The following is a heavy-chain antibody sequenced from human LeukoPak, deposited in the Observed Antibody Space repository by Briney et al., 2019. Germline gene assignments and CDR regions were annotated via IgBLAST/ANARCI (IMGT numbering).Heavy chain of an antibody. D-gene: IGHD6-13*01. CDR1: GFTFSSYW. CDR2: MNSDGSST. J-gene: IGHJ6*03. V-gene: IGHV3-74*01. CDR3: ARGGIAAAGIDYYYYMDV. Sequence: GGSLRLSCAASGFTFSSYWMHWVRQVPGKGLVWVSRMNSDGSSTSYADSVKGRFTISRANAKNTLYLQMNSLRAEDTAVYYCARGGIAAAGIDYYYYMDVWGKGTTVTVSS.